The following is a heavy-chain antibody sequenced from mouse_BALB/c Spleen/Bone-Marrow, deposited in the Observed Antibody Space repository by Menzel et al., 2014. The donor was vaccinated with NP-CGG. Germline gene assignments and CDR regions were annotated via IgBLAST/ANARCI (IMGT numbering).Heavy chain of an antibody. D-gene: IGHD2-3*01. CDR1: GFTFSNYG. V-gene: IGHV5-6*01. CDR2: ISSGGSYT. J-gene: IGHJ4*01. CDR3: ARRDGGPMDY. Sequence: DVQLVESGGDLVKPGGSLKLSCAASGFTFSNYGMSWVRQTPDKRLEWVATISSGGSYTYYPDSVKGRFTISRDNAKNTLYLQMSSLKSEDTAMYYCARRDGGPMDYWGQGTSVTVPS.